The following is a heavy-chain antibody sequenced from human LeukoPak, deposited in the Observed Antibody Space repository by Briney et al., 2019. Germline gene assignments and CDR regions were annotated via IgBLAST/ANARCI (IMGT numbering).Heavy chain of an antibody. J-gene: IGHJ4*02. CDR2: IYYSGST. Sequence: PSETLSLTCTVSGGSISSSSYYWGWIRQPPGKGLEWIGSIYYSGSTYYNPSLKSRVTISVDTSKNQFSLKLNSVTAADTAVYYCAHHRYSSSWFDFDYWGQGTLVTVSS. CDR3: AHHRYSSSWFDFDY. V-gene: IGHV4-39*01. CDR1: GGSISSSSYY. D-gene: IGHD6-13*01.